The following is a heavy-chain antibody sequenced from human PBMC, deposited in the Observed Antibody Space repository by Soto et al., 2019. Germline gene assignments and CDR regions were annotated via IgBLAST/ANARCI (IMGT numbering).Heavy chain of an antibody. CDR3: TTDSRTTLPEIRFDY. CDR2: VKSKTDGGSS. D-gene: IGHD1-26*01. J-gene: IGHJ4*01. CDR1: GFPFSNAW. Sequence: GGSLRLSCVAXGFPFSNAWINWVRQVPGKGLEWVGRVKSKTDGGSSDYAAAVKGRFAVSRDDSRHIVYLQMNSLKIEDTGVYYCTTDSRTTLPEIRFDYWGHGTQVTVSS. V-gene: IGHV3-15*07.